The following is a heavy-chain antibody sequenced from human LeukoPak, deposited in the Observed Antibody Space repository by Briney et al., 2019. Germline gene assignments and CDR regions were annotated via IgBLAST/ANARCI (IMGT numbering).Heavy chain of an antibody. CDR1: GFTFSSYE. J-gene: IGHJ4*02. V-gene: IGHV3-48*03. CDR3: ARETYTIFWLVMIPNEY. Sequence: GGSLRLSCAASGFTFSSYEMNWVRQAPGKGLEWVSYISSSGSTIYYADSVKGRFTISRDNAKNSLYLQMNSLRAEDTAVYYCARETYTIFWLVMIPNEYWGQGTLVTVSS. CDR2: ISSSGSTI. D-gene: IGHD3-9*01.